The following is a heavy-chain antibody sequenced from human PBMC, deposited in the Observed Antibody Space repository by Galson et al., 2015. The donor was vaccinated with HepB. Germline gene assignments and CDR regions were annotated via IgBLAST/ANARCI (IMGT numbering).Heavy chain of an antibody. CDR2: IKSQTDGGTA. CDR1: GFTLSNAW. V-gene: IGHV3-15*01. J-gene: IGHJ6*02. CDR3: SYTNYYYGVDV. Sequence: SLRLSCAASGFTLSNAWMAWVRQAPGKGLEWVGRIKSQTDGGTADYAAPVKGRFTISRDDSKNTLYLQMNSLKTEDTAVYYCSYTNYYYGVDVWGRGTTVTVSS. D-gene: IGHD1-26*01.